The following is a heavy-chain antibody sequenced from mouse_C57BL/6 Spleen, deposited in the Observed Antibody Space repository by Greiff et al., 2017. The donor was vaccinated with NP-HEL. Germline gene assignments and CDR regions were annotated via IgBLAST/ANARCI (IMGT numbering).Heavy chain of an antibody. V-gene: IGHV14-4*01. CDR3: TTGPLITTVVPYDY. D-gene: IGHD1-1*01. J-gene: IGHJ2*01. CDR1: GFNIKDDY. Sequence: EVQLQQSGAELVRPGASVKLSCTASGFNIKDDYMHWVKQRPEQGLEWIGWIDPENGDTEYSSKFQGKATITADTSSNTAYLQLSSLTSEDTPVYYCTTGPLITTVVPYDYWGQGTTLTVSS. CDR2: IDPENGDT.